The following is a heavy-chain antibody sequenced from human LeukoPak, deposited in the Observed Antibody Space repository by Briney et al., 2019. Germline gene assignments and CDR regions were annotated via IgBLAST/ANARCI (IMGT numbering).Heavy chain of an antibody. CDR2: IYSGGST. V-gene: IGHV3-53*04. Sequence: PGGSLRLSCAASGITVSTTYMNWVRQAPGKGLEWVSVIYSGGSTYYADSVKGRFTISRHISKNTLYLQMNSLSTEDTAVYYCARGYWNHDYYGMDVWGQGTTVTVSS. CDR1: GITVSTTY. D-gene: IGHD1-1*01. J-gene: IGHJ6*02. CDR3: ARGYWNHDYYGMDV.